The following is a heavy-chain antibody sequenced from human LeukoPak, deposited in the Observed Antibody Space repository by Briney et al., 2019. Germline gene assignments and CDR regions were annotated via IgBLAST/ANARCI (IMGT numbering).Heavy chain of an antibody. CDR3: AKEYSNYYGMDV. CDR1: GFTFSSYG. Sequence: GGSLRLSCAASGFTFSSYGMHWVRQAPGKGLEWVAVISYDGSNKYYADSVKGRFTISRDKSKNTLYLQMNSLRAEDTAVYYCAKEYSNYYGMDVWGQGTTVTVSS. D-gene: IGHD4-4*01. V-gene: IGHV3-30*18. J-gene: IGHJ6*02. CDR2: ISYDGSNK.